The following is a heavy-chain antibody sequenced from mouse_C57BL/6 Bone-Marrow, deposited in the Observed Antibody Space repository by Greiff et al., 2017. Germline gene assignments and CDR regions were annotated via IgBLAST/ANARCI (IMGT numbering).Heavy chain of an antibody. D-gene: IGHD1-1*01. CDR2: IRNKSSNYST. J-gene: IGHJ4*01. CDR1: GFTFNTYA. CDR3: VGRCYDSSWYDAMDY. Sequence: VQLKESGGGLVQPKGSLKLSCAASGFTFNTYAMHWVRQAPGKGLEWVARIRNKSSNYSTYYADSVKDRFTISRADSQSILYLQMNNLKTEETAMYYCVGRCYDSSWYDAMDYWGQGTSVTVSS. V-gene: IGHV10-3*01.